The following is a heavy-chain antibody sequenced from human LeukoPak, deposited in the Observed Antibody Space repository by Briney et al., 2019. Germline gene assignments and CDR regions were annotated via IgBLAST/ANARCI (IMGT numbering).Heavy chain of an antibody. Sequence: PSETLSLTCTVSGASIRKYYWSWIRQTPEKGLEWMGHIHTSGESRYYPSLEGRLTMSIDTSRNQLSLKLTSVTAADTAVYFCARLGSYHDFWGQGALVTVSS. CDR3: ARLGSYHDF. D-gene: IGHD1-26*01. CDR1: GASIRKYY. CDR2: IHTSGES. J-gene: IGHJ4*02. V-gene: IGHV4-4*09.